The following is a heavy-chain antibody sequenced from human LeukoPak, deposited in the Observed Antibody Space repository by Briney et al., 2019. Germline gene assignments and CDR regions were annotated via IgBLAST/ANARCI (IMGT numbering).Heavy chain of an antibody. D-gene: IGHD2-15*01. V-gene: IGHV3-11*01. J-gene: IGHJ3*02. CDR2: ISSSGSTI. CDR3: ARAEGYCSGGSCLTTDAFDI. CDR1: GFTFSDYY. Sequence: GGSLRLSCAASGFTFSDYYMSWIRQAPGKGLEWVSYISSSGSTIYYADSVKGRFTISRDNAKNSLYLQMNSLRAEDTAVYYCARAEGYCSGGSCLTTDAFDIWGQGTMVTVSS.